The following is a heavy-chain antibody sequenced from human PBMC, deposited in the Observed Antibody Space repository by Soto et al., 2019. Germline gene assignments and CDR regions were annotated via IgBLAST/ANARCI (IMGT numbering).Heavy chain of an antibody. J-gene: IGHJ5*02. CDR1: GFSLSTSGVG. D-gene: IGHD3-22*01. Sequence: QITLKESGPTLVKPTQTLTLTCTFSGFSLSTSGVGVGWIRQPPGKALEWLALIYWDDDKRYSPSLKSRLTIPKETSKNQVGLTMTNMDPVDTATYYCAHGLLRSAYYWFDPWGQGTLVTVSS. CDR3: AHGLLRSAYYWFDP. CDR2: IYWDDDK. V-gene: IGHV2-5*02.